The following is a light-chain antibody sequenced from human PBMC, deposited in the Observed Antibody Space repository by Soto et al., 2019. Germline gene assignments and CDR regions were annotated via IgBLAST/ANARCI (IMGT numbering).Light chain of an antibody. J-gene: IGLJ2*01. CDR1: SSDVGGYNY. CDR2: EVS. Sequence: QSALTQPPSASGSPGQSVTISCTGTSSDVGGYNYVSWYQQHPGKAPKLMIYEVSKRPSGVPDRFSGSKSGNTASLTVSGLQSYDEAGYYCSSYAGSNIWVFGGRTKLTVL. CDR3: SSYAGSNIWV. V-gene: IGLV2-8*01.